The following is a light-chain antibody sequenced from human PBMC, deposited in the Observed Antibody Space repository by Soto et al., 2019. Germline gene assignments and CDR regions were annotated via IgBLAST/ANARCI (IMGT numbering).Light chain of an antibody. CDR2: GAS. V-gene: IGKV3-20*01. CDR3: QQYGSSQT. Sequence: EIVLTQCPGTLSLSPGERATLSFMASQSVSSSYLACYQQKPGQAPRLLIYGASSRATGIPDRFSGSGSGTDFTLTISRLEPEDFAVYYCQQYGSSQTFGQGTKVDIK. CDR1: QSVSSSY. J-gene: IGKJ1*01.